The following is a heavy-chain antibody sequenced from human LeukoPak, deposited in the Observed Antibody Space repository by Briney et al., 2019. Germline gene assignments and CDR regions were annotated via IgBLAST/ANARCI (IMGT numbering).Heavy chain of an antibody. CDR1: GFTFRTFG. D-gene: IGHD3-16*01. V-gene: IGHV3-30*18. CDR2: ISYDGSSE. J-gene: IGHJ4*02. CDR3: AKDNTYDWGYIDH. Sequence: GGSLRLSCEASGFTFRTFGMHWVRQAPGKGLEWVATISYDGSSEYYADSTKGRFTISRDNSKTTLYLQMNSLRVAVTAVYYCAKDNTYDWGYIDHWGRGILATVSS.